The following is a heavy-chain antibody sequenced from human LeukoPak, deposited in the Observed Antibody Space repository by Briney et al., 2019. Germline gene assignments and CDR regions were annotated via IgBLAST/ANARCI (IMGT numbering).Heavy chain of an antibody. D-gene: IGHD2-2*02. CDR3: ARRVVVPAAIQGDAFDI. CDR2: IYPGDSDT. Sequence: GESLKISCKGSGYSFTSYWIGWVRRMPGKGLEWMGIIYPGDSDTRYSPSFQGQVTISADKSISTAYLQWSSLKASDTAMYYCARRVVVPAAIQGDAFDIWGQGTMVTVSS. J-gene: IGHJ3*02. V-gene: IGHV5-51*01. CDR1: GYSFTSYW.